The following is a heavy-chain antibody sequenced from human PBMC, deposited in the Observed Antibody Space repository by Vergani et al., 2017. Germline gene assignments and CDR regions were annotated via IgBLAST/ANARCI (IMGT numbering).Heavy chain of an antibody. J-gene: IGHJ5*02. CDR1: GFTFSSYA. V-gene: IGHV3-23*01. CDR3: ARVVFYFWSGQKDNWFDP. D-gene: IGHD3-3*01. Sequence: EVQLLESGGGLVQPGGSLRLSCAASGFTFSSYAMSWVRQAPGKGLEWVSAISGSGGSTYYADSVKGRFTISRDNSKNTLYLQMNSLRAEDTAVYYCARVVFYFWSGQKDNWFDPWGQGTLVTVSS. CDR2: ISGSGGST.